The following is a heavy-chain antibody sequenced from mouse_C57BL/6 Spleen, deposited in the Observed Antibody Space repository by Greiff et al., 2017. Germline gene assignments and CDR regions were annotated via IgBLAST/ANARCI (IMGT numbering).Heavy chain of an antibody. Sequence: EVQLVESGGGLVKPGGSLKLSCAASGFTFSSYTMSWVRQTPEQRLEWVATISGGGGNTYYPESVKGRSTISRDNAKNTLYLQLSSLRSEDTALYYCERNELYELRGAMDYWGQGTSVTVSS. J-gene: IGHJ4*01. V-gene: IGHV5-9*01. CDR1: GFTFSSYT. D-gene: IGHD2-5*01. CDR2: ISGGGGNT. CDR3: ERNELYELRGAMDY.